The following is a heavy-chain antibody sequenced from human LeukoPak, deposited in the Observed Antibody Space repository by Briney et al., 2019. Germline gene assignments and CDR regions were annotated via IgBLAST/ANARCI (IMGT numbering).Heavy chain of an antibody. CDR2: ITHNGYT. CDR3: AASGGPINWFDP. D-gene: IGHD3-10*01. J-gene: IGHJ5*02. Sequence: SETLSLTCAVYGGSFSGYYWGGIRQPPGKGLQWIGEITHNGYTNYNPALKSRGTISVDTSNNESSLKVSSVTAADMAIYYCAASGGPINWFDPWGQGTLVTVSS. V-gene: IGHV4-34*01. CDR1: GGSFSGYY.